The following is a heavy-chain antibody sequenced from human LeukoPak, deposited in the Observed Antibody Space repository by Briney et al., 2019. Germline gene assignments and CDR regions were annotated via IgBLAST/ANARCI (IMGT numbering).Heavy chain of an antibody. V-gene: IGHV3-23*01. D-gene: IGHD5-24*01. CDR2: ISGSGGST. Sequence: PGGSLRLSCAASGFTFSSYAMSWVRQAPGEGLEWVSAISGSGGSTYYADSVKGRFTISGDNSKNTLYLQMNSLRAEDTAVYYCAKGKWLQLYYFDYWGQGTLVTVSS. CDR1: GFTFSSYA. CDR3: AKGKWLQLYYFDY. J-gene: IGHJ4*02.